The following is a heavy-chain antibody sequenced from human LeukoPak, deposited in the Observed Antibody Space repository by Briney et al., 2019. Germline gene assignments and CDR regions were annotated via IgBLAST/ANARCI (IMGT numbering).Heavy chain of an antibody. CDR2: INHGGST. Sequence: SETLSLTCAVSGGSFSGYYWSWIRQPPGKGLEWIGEINHGGSTNYNPSLKSRVTISVDTSKNQFSLKLSSVTAADTAVYYCARWDSTLNLYYYDRGDAFDIWGQGTMVTVSS. D-gene: IGHD3-22*01. J-gene: IGHJ3*02. CDR3: ARWDSTLNLYYYDRGDAFDI. CDR1: GGSFSGYY. V-gene: IGHV4-34*01.